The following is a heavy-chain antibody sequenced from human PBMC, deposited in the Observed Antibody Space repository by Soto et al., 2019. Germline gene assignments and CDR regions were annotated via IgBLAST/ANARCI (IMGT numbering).Heavy chain of an antibody. J-gene: IGHJ4*02. CDR2: IGTAGDT. D-gene: IGHD2-15*01. V-gene: IGHV3-13*01. CDR3: ARGQEVGAHFFDL. CDR1: GFTFSGFD. Sequence: GGSLRLSCEASGFTFSGFDMHWVRQPTGKGLEWVSTIGTAGDTYYAVSVKGRFTISRDNAKNSLSLQMNSLRAGDTAVYFCARGQEVGAHFFDLWGRGTLVTVSS.